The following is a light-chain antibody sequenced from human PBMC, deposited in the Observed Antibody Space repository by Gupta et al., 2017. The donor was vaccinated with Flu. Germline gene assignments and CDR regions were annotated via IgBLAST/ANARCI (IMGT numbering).Light chain of an antibody. CDR3: SSYAGSNTYV. CDR1: SSDVGGYSY. J-gene: IGLJ1*01. V-gene: IGLV2-8*01. CDR2: EVS. Sequence: TGTSSDVGGYSYVSWYQQHPGKAPKLMIYEVSKRPSGVPDRFSGSKSGNTASLTVSGLQAEDEADYYCSSYAGSNTYVFGTGTKVTVL.